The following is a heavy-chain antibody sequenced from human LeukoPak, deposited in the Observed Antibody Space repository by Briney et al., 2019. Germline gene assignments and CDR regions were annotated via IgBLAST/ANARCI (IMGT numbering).Heavy chain of an antibody. V-gene: IGHV1-2*02. J-gene: IGHJ6*02. D-gene: IGHD4-17*01. Sequence: ASVKVSCKASGYTFTGYYMHWVRQAPGQGLEWMGWINPNSGGTNYAQKFQGRVTMTRDTSISTAYMELSRLRSDDTAVYYCARDLMQATTVRHYYYGMDVWGQGTTVTVSS. CDR2: INPNSGGT. CDR3: ARDLMQATTVRHYYYGMDV. CDR1: GYTFTGYY.